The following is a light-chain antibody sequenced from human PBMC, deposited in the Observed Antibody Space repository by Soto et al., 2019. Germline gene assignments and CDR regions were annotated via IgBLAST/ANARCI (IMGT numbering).Light chain of an antibody. Sequence: DNVLTQSPATLSLSPGEGATLSCRASESVGSDLAWYQQKPGQPPRLLIYDVSAWATVVPARFSGSGSGTDFTLTISSLEPEDFAVYYCQHRDSWPLTFGGGTKVEIK. CDR3: QHRDSWPLT. V-gene: IGKV3-11*01. J-gene: IGKJ4*01. CDR2: DVS. CDR1: ESVGSD.